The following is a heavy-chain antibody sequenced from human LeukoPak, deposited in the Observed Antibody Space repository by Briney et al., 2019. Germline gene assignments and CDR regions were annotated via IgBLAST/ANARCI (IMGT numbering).Heavy chain of an antibody. Sequence: GSLRLSCAASGFTFSSYSMNWVRQAPGKGLEWVSYISSSGSTIYYADSVKGRFTISRDKSNNTLYLQMNSLRAEDTAVYYCARGPGKASFDYWGQGTLVTVSS. CDR2: ISSSGSTI. J-gene: IGHJ4*02. CDR3: ARGPGKASFDY. CDR1: GFTFSSYS. D-gene: IGHD3-10*01. V-gene: IGHV3-48*01.